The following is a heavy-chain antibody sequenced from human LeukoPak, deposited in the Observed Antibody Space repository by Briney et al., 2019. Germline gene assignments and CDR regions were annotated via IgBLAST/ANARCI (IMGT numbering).Heavy chain of an antibody. J-gene: IGHJ3*02. D-gene: IGHD1-26*01. V-gene: IGHV1-24*01. Sequence: ASVKVSCKVSGYTLTELSMHWVRQAPGKGLEWMGGFDPEDGETIYAQKFQGRVTMTEDTSTDTAYMELSSLRSEDTAVYYCATAGAYSGSYYGAFDIWGQGTMVTVSS. CDR1: GYTLTELS. CDR2: FDPEDGET. CDR3: ATAGAYSGSYYGAFDI.